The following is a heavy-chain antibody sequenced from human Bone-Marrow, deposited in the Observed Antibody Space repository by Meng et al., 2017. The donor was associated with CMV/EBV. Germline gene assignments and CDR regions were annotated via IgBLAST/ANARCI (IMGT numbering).Heavy chain of an antibody. V-gene: IGHV1-2*02. J-gene: IGHJ3*02. Sequence: ASVKVSCKTSGFTFTNYVVSWVRQAPRQGLEWMGWINPNSGGTNYAQKFQGRVTMTRDTSISTAYMELSRLRSDDTAVYYCARSGEMATIRAVAFDIWGQGTMVTVSS. CDR2: INPNSGGT. D-gene: IGHD5-24*01. CDR1: GFTFTNYV. CDR3: ARSGEMATIRAVAFDI.